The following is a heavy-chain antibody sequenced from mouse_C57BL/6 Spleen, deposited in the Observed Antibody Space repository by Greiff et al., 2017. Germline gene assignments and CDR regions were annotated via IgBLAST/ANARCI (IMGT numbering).Heavy chain of an antibody. Sequence: EVNVVESGGGLVKPGGSLKLSCAASGFTFSSYAMSWVRQTPEKRLEWVATISDGGSYTYYPDNVKGRFTISRDNAKNNLYLQMSHLKSEDTAMYYCARDNYGSFYYFDYWGQGTTLTVSS. J-gene: IGHJ2*01. CDR1: GFTFSSYA. CDR3: ARDNYGSFYYFDY. V-gene: IGHV5-4*01. D-gene: IGHD1-1*01. CDR2: ISDGGSYT.